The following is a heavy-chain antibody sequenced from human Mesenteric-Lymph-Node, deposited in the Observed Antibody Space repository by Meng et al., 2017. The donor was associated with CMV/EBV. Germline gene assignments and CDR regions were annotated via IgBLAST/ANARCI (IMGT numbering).Heavy chain of an antibody. CDR1: CGSVSSGSYY. CDR3: ARRKYSYGLSDY. V-gene: IGHV4-39*02. Sequence: VSCGSVSSGSYYWGWIRQPPGKGLEWIGNIYYTGTTYYNPSLKSRVTISVDTSKNHFSLKLSSVTAADTAVYYCARRKYSYGLSDYWGQGTLVTVSS. CDR2: IYYTGTT. J-gene: IGHJ4*02. D-gene: IGHD5-18*01.